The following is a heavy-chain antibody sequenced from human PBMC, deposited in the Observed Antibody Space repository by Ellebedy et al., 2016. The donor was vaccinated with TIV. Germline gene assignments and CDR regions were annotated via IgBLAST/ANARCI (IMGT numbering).Heavy chain of an antibody. J-gene: IGHJ4*02. D-gene: IGHD2-15*01. CDR3: ASDRAPYCSGGSCYSGIGY. CDR2: ISGTGGST. V-gene: IGHV3-23*01. Sequence: GESLKISCTVSGFTFRNYGMSWVRQAPGKGLEWVSVISGTGGSTKYADSVKGRFTISRDNSKNTLYLQMNSLRAEDTAVYYCASDRAPYCSGGSCYSGIGYWGQGTLVTVSS. CDR1: GFTFRNYG.